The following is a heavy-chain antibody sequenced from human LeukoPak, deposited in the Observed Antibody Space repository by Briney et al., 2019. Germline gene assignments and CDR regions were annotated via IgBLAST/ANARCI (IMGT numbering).Heavy chain of an antibody. Sequence: PSETLSLTCAVFGGSFSGYFWGWIRQPPGRGLEWIGEINHSGSTNYNPSLKSRVTMSVDTSKNQFSLRLNSVTAADTSVYYCARREDGYKNPFDYWGQGTLVTVFS. J-gene: IGHJ4*02. CDR2: INHSGST. V-gene: IGHV4-34*01. CDR3: ARREDGYKNPFDY. D-gene: IGHD5-24*01. CDR1: GGSFSGYF.